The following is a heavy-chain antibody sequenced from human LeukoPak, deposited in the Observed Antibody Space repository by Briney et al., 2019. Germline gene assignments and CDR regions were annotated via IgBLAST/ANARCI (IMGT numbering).Heavy chain of an antibody. CDR2: INAGNGNT. Sequence: ASVKVSCKASGYTFTSYAMHWVRQASGQRLEWMGWINAGNGNTKYSQKFQGRVTITRDTSASTAYMELSSLRSEDTAVYYCASILAPPLKDYYYGMDVWGQGTTVTVSS. CDR1: GYTFTSYA. J-gene: IGHJ6*02. V-gene: IGHV1-3*01. CDR3: ASILAPPLKDYYYGMDV.